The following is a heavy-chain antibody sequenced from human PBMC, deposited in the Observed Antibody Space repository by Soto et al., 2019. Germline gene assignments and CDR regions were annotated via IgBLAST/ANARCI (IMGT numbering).Heavy chain of an antibody. V-gene: IGHV1-18*01. Sequence: EASVKVSCKASGYTFTNYGISWVRQAPGQGLEWMGWISAYNANTNYAQKLQGRVTMTTDTSTSTAYMEVRSLTSDDTAVYYCARDPHRDGYALVFDYWGQGTLVTVSS. J-gene: IGHJ4*02. CDR3: ARDPHRDGYALVFDY. D-gene: IGHD5-12*01. CDR1: GYTFTNYG. CDR2: ISAYNANT.